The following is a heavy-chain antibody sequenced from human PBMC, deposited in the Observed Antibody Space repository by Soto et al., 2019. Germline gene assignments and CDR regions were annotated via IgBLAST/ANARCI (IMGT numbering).Heavy chain of an antibody. Sequence: GGSLRLSCAASGFTFSSYGMHWVRQAPGKGLEWVAVISYDGSNKYYADSVKGRFTISRDNSKNTLYLQMNSLRAEDTAVYYCAKVPKDRRQYYYGSGSYPKSEYFQHWGQGTLVTVSS. CDR2: ISYDGSNK. V-gene: IGHV3-30*18. D-gene: IGHD3-10*01. CDR3: AKVPKDRRQYYYGSGSYPKSEYFQH. J-gene: IGHJ1*01. CDR1: GFTFSSYG.